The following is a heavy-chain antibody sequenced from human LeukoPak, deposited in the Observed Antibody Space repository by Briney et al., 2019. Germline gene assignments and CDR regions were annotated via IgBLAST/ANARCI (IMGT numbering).Heavy chain of an antibody. V-gene: IGHV3-11*03. D-gene: IGHD6-13*01. CDR3: VRRPAAGDY. CDR1: GFTFSDFY. CDR2: ISFSSSYT. Sequence: GGSLRLSGAASGFTFSDFYMSWIRQAPGKGLEWVSYISFSSSYTNYADSVKGRFTISIDNAKNSLYLQMNSLRAEDTAVYYCVRRPAAGDYWGQGNLVTVSS. J-gene: IGHJ4*02.